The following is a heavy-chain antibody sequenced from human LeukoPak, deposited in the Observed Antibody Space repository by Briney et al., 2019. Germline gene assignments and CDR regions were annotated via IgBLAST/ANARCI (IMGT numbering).Heavy chain of an antibody. D-gene: IGHD3-22*01. CDR3: AREGSGYWLY. V-gene: IGHV3-23*01. Sequence: GGSLRLSCAASGFTFSSYAMSWVRQVPGKGLEWVSVISGSGDNTYYADSVKGRFTISRDNSKNTLYLQMNSLRAEDTAVYYCAREGSGYWLYWGQGTLVTVSS. CDR2: ISGSGDNT. CDR1: GFTFSSYA. J-gene: IGHJ4*02.